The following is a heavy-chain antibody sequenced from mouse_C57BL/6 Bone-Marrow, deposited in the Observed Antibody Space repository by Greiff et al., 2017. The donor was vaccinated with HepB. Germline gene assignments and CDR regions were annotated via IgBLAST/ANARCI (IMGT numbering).Heavy chain of an antibody. V-gene: IGHV5-6*01. D-gene: IGHD1-1*01. J-gene: IGHJ2*01. CDR2: ISSGGSYT. Sequence: EVMLVESGGDLVKPGGSLKLSCAASGFTFSSYGMSWVRQTPDKRLEWVATISSGGSYTYYPDSVKGRFTISRDNAKNTLYLQMSSLKSEDTAMYYCARQELRAYFDYWGQGTTLTVSS. CDR3: ARQELRAYFDY. CDR1: GFTFSSYG.